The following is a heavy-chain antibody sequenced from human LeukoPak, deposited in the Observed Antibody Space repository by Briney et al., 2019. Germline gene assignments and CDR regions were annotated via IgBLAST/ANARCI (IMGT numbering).Heavy chain of an antibody. CDR1: GGTFSSYA. CDR3: ARDGSGEPYYYYYMDV. V-gene: IGHV1-18*01. Sequence: ASVKVSCKASGGTFSSYAISWGRQAPGQGLEWMGWISTYNGHTNYAQKLQGRVTMTTDTSTSTVYMELRSLRSDDTAMYYCARDGSGEPYYYYYMDVWGKGTTVTISS. CDR2: ISTYNGHT. D-gene: IGHD1-26*01. J-gene: IGHJ6*03.